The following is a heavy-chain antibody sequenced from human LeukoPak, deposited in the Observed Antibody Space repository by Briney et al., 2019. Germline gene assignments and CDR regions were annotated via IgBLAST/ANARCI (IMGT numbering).Heavy chain of an antibody. Sequence: GGSLRLSCVASGFTFSTYWMSWVRQAPGKGLELVANIKQDGSEKYYVDSVKGRFTISRDNAKNSLYLQVNSLRAEDTAVYYCARNQRRLDYWGQGTLVTVSS. V-gene: IGHV3-7*01. J-gene: IGHJ4*02. CDR3: ARNQRRLDY. CDR2: IKQDGSEK. D-gene: IGHD1-14*01. CDR1: GFTFSTYW.